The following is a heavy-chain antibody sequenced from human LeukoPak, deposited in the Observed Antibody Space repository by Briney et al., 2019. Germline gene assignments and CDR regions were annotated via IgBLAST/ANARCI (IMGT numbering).Heavy chain of an antibody. V-gene: IGHV3-30*18. J-gene: IGHJ4*02. CDR3: AKDVGERYYFDY. Sequence: PVGSLRLSCAASGFTFTNYGMHWVRQAPGKGLEWVAVISYDGRNKYYTDSVKGRFTISRDNSKNTLYLQMNSLRAEDTAVYYCAKDVGERYYFDYWGQGTLVTGSS. CDR1: GFTFTNYG. CDR2: ISYDGRNK.